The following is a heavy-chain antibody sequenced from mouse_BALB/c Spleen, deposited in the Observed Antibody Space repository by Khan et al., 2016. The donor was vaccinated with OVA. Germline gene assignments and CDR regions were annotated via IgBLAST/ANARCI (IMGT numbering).Heavy chain of an antibody. Sequence: EVELVESGPGLVKPSQSLSLTCTVTGYSITSDYAWNWIRQFPGNKLEWMGYISYSGDTSYNPSLKSRISVTRDTSKNQFFLQLNSVTTEDTATDYGAMGRTYWGQGTLVAVSA. D-gene: IGHD2-3*01. J-gene: IGHJ3*01. CDR1: GYSITSDYA. CDR3: AMGRTY. CDR2: ISYSGDT. V-gene: IGHV3-2*02.